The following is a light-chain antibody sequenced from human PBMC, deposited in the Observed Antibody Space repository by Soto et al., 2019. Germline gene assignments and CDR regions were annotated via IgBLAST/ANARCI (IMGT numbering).Light chain of an antibody. V-gene: IGLV4-69*01. Sequence: QPVLTQSPSASASLGASVKLTCTLSSGHSNYAIAWHQQQPEKGPRYLMKLNSDGSHRKGDGIPDRFSGSSSGAERYLTISSLRSEDEADYYCQTWGTGIRVFGTGTKLTVL. J-gene: IGLJ1*01. CDR3: QTWGTGIRV. CDR2: LNSDGSH. CDR1: SGHSNYA.